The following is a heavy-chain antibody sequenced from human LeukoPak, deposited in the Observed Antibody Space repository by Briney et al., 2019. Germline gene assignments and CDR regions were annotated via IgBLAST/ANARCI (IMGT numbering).Heavy chain of an antibody. D-gene: IGHD2-2*01. CDR2: INPNSGGT. Sequence: ASVKVSCKASGYTFTGYYMHWVRQAPGQGLEWMGWINPNSGGTNFAQKFQGRVSMTRDTSVSTAYMELSRLRSDDTAVYYCARFRVPDALSEAFDIWGQGTMVTVSS. V-gene: IGHV1-2*02. CDR3: ARFRVPDALSEAFDI. J-gene: IGHJ3*02. CDR1: GYTFTGYY.